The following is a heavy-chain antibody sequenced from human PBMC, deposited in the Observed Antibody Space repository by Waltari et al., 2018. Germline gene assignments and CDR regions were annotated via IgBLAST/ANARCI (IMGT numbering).Heavy chain of an antibody. CDR1: GGSISCGHQF. J-gene: IGHJ5*01. D-gene: IGHD2-2*01. Sequence: QLQLQESGPGLVKPSETLSLTCTFSGGSISCGHQFWDWIRQPPGEGLEWIGSISGSLKTNYNPPLRSRVTLSVHTSKNQFCRKRSSVTAADTAVNFCARHADRGPARRGFDSWGQGTLATVSS. CDR3: ARHADRGPARRGFDS. CDR2: ISGSLKT. V-gene: IGHV4-39*01.